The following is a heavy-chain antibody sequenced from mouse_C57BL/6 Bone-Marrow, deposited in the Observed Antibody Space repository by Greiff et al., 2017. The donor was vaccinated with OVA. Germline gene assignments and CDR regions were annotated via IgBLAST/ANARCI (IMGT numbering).Heavy chain of an antibody. Sequence: VQLQQPGAELVKPGASVKLSCKASGYTFTSYWMQWVKQRPGQGLEWIGEIDPADSYTNYNQKFKGKATLTVDTSSSTAYMQLSSLTSEDSAVYYCASNGVYDEVFAYWGQGTLVTVSA. CDR3: ASNGVYDEVFAY. J-gene: IGHJ3*01. V-gene: IGHV1-50*01. CDR1: GYTFTSYW. D-gene: IGHD2-12*01. CDR2: IDPADSYT.